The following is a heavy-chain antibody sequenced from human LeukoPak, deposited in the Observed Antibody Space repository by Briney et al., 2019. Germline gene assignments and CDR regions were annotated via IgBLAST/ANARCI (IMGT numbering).Heavy chain of an antibody. CDR2: ISSSGSTI. CDR3: ARVEIGGWFDP. J-gene: IGHJ5*02. Sequence: GGSLRLSCAASGFTFSSYEMNWVRQAPGKGLEWVSYISSSGSTIYYADSVKGRLTISRDNAKNSLYLQMNSLRAEDTAVYYCARVEIGGWFDPWGQGTLVTVSS. CDR1: GFTFSSYE. V-gene: IGHV3-48*03. D-gene: IGHD3-16*01.